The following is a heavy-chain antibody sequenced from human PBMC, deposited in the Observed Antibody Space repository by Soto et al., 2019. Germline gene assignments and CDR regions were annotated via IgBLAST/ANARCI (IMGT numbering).Heavy chain of an antibody. J-gene: IGHJ3*02. CDR3: ARDRDSYGHPDAFDI. V-gene: IGHV1-69*06. Sequence: QVQLVQSGAEVKKPGSSVKVSCTASGGTFSSYAISWVRQAPGQGLEWMGGIIPICGTANYAQKFQGRVTITADKSTSSAYMELSSLRSEDTAVYYCARDRDSYGHPDAFDIWGQGTMVAVSS. CDR2: IIPICGTA. D-gene: IGHD5-18*01. CDR1: GGTFSSYA.